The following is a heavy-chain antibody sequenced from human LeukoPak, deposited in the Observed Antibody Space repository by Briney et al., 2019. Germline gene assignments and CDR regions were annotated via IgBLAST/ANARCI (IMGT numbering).Heavy chain of an antibody. J-gene: IGHJ5*02. CDR1: GFTFSTYA. D-gene: IGHD1-26*01. Sequence: QPGGSLRLSCAASGFTFSTYAMNWVRQAPGKGLEWVSGISASGDRTYYADSVKGWFTISRDNSKNTLYLQMNSLRAEDTALYYSARTVGAPDAWGQGTLVTVSS. V-gene: IGHV3-23*01. CDR2: ISASGDRT. CDR3: ARTVGAPDA.